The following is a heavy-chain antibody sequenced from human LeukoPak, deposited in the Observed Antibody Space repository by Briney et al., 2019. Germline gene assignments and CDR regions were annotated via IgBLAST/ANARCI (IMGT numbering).Heavy chain of an antibody. V-gene: IGHV1-8*02. D-gene: IGHD3-22*01. CDR1: GYTFTGYY. J-gene: IGHJ4*02. CDR2: MNPNSGNT. Sequence: ASVKVSCKASGYTFTGYYMHWVRQAPGQGLEWMGWMNPNSGNTGYAQKFQGRVTMTRNTSISTAYMELSSLRSEDTAVYYCARGAHYDSSGFWGQGTLVTVSS. CDR3: ARGAHYDSSGF.